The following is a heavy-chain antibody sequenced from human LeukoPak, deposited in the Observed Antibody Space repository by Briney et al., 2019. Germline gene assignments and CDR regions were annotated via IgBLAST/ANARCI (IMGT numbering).Heavy chain of an antibody. D-gene: IGHD3-10*01. J-gene: IGHJ4*02. V-gene: IGHV3-23*01. CDR3: AKRGIVIRAVIIVGFHKEAYYFDY. CDR2: ISDSGGST. Sequence: EGSLRLSCAVSGITLSNYGMSWVRQAPGKGLEWVAGISDSGGSTNYADSVKGRFTISRDNPKNTLYLQMNSLRAEDTAVYFCAKRGIVIRAVIIVGFHKEAYYFDYWGQGALVTVSS. CDR1: GITLSNYG.